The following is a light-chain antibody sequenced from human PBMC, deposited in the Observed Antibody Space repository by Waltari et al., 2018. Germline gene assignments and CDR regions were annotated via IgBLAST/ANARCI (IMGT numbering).Light chain of an antibody. J-gene: IGKJ1*01. Sequence: DVQMTQYPSTLSASVGDRVTITCRASESIGAWLAWYQQKPGKAPKLLIYKASNLKSGVPSRFSGSGSGTEFTLTISSLQPDDFATYYCLRFNTYSRTFGQGTRVEIK. CDR3: LRFNTYSRT. CDR1: ESIGAW. CDR2: KAS. V-gene: IGKV1-5*03.